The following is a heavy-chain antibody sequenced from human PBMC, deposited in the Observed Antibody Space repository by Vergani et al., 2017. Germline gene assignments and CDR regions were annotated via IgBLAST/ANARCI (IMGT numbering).Heavy chain of an antibody. CDR1: GFTFSDFS. CDR2: IGSSGPYI. V-gene: IGHV3-21*06. J-gene: IGHJ6*02. D-gene: IGHD2-2*01. CDR3: ARDCTSSCCPDNYGMDV. Sequence: VQLVESGGGLVKPGGSLRLSCAASGFTFSDFSMSWVRQAPGKGLEWVAFIGSSGPYINYADSVKGRFIISRDNTNNSLFLQLRSLRAEDAAVYYCARDCTSSCCPDNYGMDVWGQGATVTVSS.